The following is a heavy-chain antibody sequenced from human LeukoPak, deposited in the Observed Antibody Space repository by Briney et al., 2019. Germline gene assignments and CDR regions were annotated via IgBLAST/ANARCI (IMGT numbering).Heavy chain of an antibody. V-gene: IGHV3-74*03. Sequence: GGSLRLSCETCGFTLKNYWMSWLRRAPGKGLEWVSRSKYDGSTAMYAESVKGRFTISRDNARGTLYLQMNSLRVDDTAVYYCAKSDWFDPCGRGILVTVSS. CDR2: SKYDGSTA. CDR3: AKSDWFDP. CDR1: GFTLKNYW. J-gene: IGHJ5*02.